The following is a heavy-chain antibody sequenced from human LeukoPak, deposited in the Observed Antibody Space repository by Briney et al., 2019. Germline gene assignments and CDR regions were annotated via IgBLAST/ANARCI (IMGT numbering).Heavy chain of an antibody. D-gene: IGHD3-9*01. CDR2: IWYDGSNK. CDR3: ARSTLRYFDWLSPLPDY. CDR1: GFXFSSYG. J-gene: IGHJ4*02. V-gene: IGHV3-33*01. Sequence: GGSLRLSCAASGFXFSSYGIHWVRQAPGKGLEWVAVIWYDGSNKYYADSVKGRFTISRDNSKNTLYLQMNSLRAEDTAVYYCARSTLRYFDWLSPLPDYWGQGTLVTVSS.